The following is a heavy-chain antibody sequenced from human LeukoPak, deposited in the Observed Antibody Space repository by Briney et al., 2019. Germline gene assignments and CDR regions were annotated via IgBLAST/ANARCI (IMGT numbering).Heavy chain of an antibody. Sequence: PGGSLRLSCAASGSTFSSYSMNWVRQAPGKGLEWVSSISSSSSYIYYADPVKGRFTISRDNAKNSLYLQMNSLRAEDTAVYYCARSIAAAAPDYWGQGTLVTVSS. CDR2: ISSSSSYI. J-gene: IGHJ4*02. D-gene: IGHD6-13*01. V-gene: IGHV3-21*01. CDR1: GSTFSSYS. CDR3: ARSIAAAAPDY.